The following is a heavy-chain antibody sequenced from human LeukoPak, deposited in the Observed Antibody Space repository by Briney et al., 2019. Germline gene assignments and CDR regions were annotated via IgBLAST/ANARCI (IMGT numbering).Heavy chain of an antibody. CDR3: ASSEGGGSGSGYL. V-gene: IGHV3-30*03. CDR1: GFTFSSYG. J-gene: IGHJ4*02. Sequence: PGGSLRLSCAASGFTFSSYGMHWVRQAPGKGLEWVAVISYDGGNKYYADSVKGRFTISRDNAKNSLYLQMNSLRAEDTAVYYCASSEGGGSGSGYLWGQGTLVTVSS. CDR2: ISYDGGNK. D-gene: IGHD3-10*01.